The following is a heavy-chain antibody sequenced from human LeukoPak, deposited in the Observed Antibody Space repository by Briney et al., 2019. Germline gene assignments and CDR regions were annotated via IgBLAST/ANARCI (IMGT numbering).Heavy chain of an antibody. CDR3: ARVLRYCSGGNCYSGGLGYMDV. V-gene: IGHV3-20*04. CDR2: INWSGGST. Sequence: GGSLRLSCAASGFTFDDYGLSWVRQAPGKGLEWVSGINWSGGSTGYADSVKGRFTISRDNAKNSLFLQMNSLRAEDTAVYYCARVLRYCSGGNCYSGGLGYMDVWGKGTTVTISS. CDR1: GFTFDDYG. D-gene: IGHD2-15*01. J-gene: IGHJ6*03.